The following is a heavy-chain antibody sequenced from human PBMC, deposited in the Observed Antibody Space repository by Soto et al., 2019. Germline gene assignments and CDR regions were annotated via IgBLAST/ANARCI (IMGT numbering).Heavy chain of an antibody. CDR1: GFTFSSYG. J-gene: IGHJ6*02. D-gene: IGHD3-3*01. CDR2: ISYDGSNK. CDR3: AKDSDVLVPALLHSWYFWSGYHYYYYGMDV. V-gene: IGHV3-30*18. Sequence: QVQLVESGGGVVQPGRSLRLSCAASGFTFSSYGMHWVRQAPGKGLEWVAVISYDGSNKYYADSVKGRFTISRDNSKNTLYLQMNSLRAEDTAVYYCAKDSDVLVPALLHSWYFWSGYHYYYYGMDVWGQGTTVTVSS.